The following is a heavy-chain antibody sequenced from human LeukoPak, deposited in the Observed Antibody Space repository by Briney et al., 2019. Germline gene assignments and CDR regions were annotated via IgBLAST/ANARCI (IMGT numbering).Heavy chain of an antibody. V-gene: IGHV3-23*01. CDR1: GFTFNRNA. CDR3: VRRGDASSGWGDHDF. J-gene: IGHJ4*02. CDR2: IGGSGDKT. D-gene: IGHD6-19*01. Sequence: PGGSLRLSCAASGFTFNRNAIRWVRQAPGKGVEWVSTIGGSGDKTFYADSVKGRLTISRDNHKKMVHLQMNSLTGEDKALYYCVRRGDASSGWGDHDFWGQGALVTVSS.